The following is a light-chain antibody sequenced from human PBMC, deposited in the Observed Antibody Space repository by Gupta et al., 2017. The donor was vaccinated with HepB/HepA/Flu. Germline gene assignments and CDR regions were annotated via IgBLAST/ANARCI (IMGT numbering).Light chain of an antibody. J-gene: IGKJ1*01. CDR1: QAIGTW. CDR3: QQGNTFPRT. V-gene: IGKV1-12*01. CDR2: AAS. Sequence: DIQMTQSPSTVSASVGDRVTITCRASQAIGTWLAWYQQKPGNAPRMLIYAASTLHKGVSSRFSGSGSGTDFTLTISSLQPDDFAMYYCQQGNTFPRTFGQGTKVEMK.